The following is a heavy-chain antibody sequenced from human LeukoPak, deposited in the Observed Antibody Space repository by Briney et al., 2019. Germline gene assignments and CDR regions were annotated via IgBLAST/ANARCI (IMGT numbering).Heavy chain of an antibody. CDR3: ARGWYASGTYYNLLLDY. V-gene: IGHV3-49*04. Sequence: GRSLRLSCTASGFSCGDYAMAWVRQAPGKGLEWVGFIRTKPYGDTTEYAASVKDKFTISRDDSERVAYLQMNSLKTEDSAVYYCARGWYASGTYYNLLLDYWGQGSLVAVSS. CDR2: IRTKPYGDTT. D-gene: IGHD3-10*01. J-gene: IGHJ4*02. CDR1: GFSCGDYA.